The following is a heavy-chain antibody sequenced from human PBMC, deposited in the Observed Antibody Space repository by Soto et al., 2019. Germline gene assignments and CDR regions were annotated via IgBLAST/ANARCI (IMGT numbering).Heavy chain of an antibody. CDR2: ISGSGGST. CDR3: ATDDDSSSWYDGFDY. D-gene: IGHD6-13*01. V-gene: IGHV3-23*01. J-gene: IGHJ4*02. CDR1: GFTFSSYA. Sequence: GESLKISCAASGFTFSSYAMSWVRQAPGKGLEWVSAISGSGGSTYYADSVKGRFTISRDNSKNTLYLQMNSLRAEDTAVYYCATDDDSSSWYDGFDYWGQGTLVTVSS.